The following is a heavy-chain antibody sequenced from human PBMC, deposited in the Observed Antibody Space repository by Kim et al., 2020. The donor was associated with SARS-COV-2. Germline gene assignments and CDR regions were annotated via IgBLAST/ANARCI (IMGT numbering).Heavy chain of an antibody. D-gene: IGHD3-3*01. CDR1: GFTSSYYG. CDR2: ISYEGSKK. V-gene: IGHV3-30*18. CDR3: AKRGGYFDFSSSSYIDS. J-gene: IGHJ5*01. Sequence: GGSLRLSCVGSGFTSSYYGMHWVRQAPGKGLEWVAGISYEGSKKFYADSLMGRFTISKDSSKNTLYLQKNSLRSEDTAIYYCAKRGGYFDFSSSSYIDS.